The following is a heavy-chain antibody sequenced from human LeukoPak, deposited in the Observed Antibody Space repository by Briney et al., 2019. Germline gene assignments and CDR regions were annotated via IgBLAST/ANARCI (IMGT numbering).Heavy chain of an antibody. CDR1: TFTFRSYS. V-gene: IGHV3-7*03. Sequence: GSLRLSCAASTFTFRSYSMNWVRQAPGKGLEWVANIKEDGSKKNYVDSVKGRFTISRDNAKNSLYLQMNSLRAEDTAIYYCATPLDYYDSSGYHQGGDWGQGTLVTVSS. CDR2: IKEDGSKK. J-gene: IGHJ4*02. D-gene: IGHD3-22*01. CDR3: ATPLDYYDSSGYHQGGD.